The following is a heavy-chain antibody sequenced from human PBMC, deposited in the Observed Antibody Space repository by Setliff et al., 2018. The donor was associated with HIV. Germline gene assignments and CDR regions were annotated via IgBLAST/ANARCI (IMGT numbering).Heavy chain of an antibody. CDR2: RDPSSAAT. Sequence: GASVKVSCKAPGYTFTSKHSNWVRQATGQGLEWLGWRDPSSAATGYAQKFQGRVTLTRDTSINTAYMELSSLTSDDTAVYYCARGVGAAGDYWGQGTQVTVSS. J-gene: IGHJ4*02. V-gene: IGHV1-8*01. D-gene: IGHD1-26*01. CDR1: GYTFTSKH. CDR3: ARGVGAAGDY.